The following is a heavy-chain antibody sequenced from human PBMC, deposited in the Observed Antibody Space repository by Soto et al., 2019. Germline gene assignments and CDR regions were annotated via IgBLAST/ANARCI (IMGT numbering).Heavy chain of an antibody. D-gene: IGHD3-3*01. CDR3: ATSYDSGFDP. CDR2: ISPKNGNR. J-gene: IGHJ5*02. V-gene: IGHV1-18*04. Sequence: QPQLVQSGAEVRETGASVKLSCKASGYSFSTYDISWLRQAPGKGLEWMGVISPKNGNRNFAWKFVDRVIMTTDTSSNTAYMELESLRYDDTAIYYCATSYDSGFDPWGHGTLVTVSS. CDR1: GYSFSTYD.